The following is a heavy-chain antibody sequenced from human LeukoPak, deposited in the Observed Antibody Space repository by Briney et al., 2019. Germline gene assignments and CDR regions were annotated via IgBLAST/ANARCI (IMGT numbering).Heavy chain of an antibody. Sequence: PGGSLRLSCAASGFTFSAYSMNWVRQAPGKGLEWVSSISSGSRYIYYADSVKGRFTISRDNSKNTLYLQLSSLRAEDTAVYYCAKAAFRPYYYSGMDVGGQGTTVTVPS. J-gene: IGHJ6*02. CDR3: AKAAFRPYYYSGMDV. CDR1: GFTFSAYS. D-gene: IGHD3-3*02. V-gene: IGHV3-21*04. CDR2: ISSGSRYI.